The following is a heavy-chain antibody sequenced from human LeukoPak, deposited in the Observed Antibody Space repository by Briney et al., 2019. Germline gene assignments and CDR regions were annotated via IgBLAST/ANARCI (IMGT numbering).Heavy chain of an antibody. V-gene: IGHV3-15*01. J-gene: IGHJ4*02. CDR2: IKRKTDGGTA. CDR1: GFTFSNYA. CDR3: TTDLRD. Sequence: PGGSLRLSCAASGFTFSNYAMTWVRQAPGKGLEWVGRIKRKTDGGTAYYAAPVKGRFIISRDDSKNTLSLQMNSLKTEDTALYYCTTDLRDWGQGTLVTVSS.